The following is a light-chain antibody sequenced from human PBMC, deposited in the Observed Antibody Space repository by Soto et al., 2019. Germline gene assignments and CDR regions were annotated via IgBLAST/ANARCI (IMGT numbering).Light chain of an antibody. Sequence: QLVLTQPPSVSGAPGQRVTISCTGSSSNIGAGYDVHWYQQLPGTAPKLLIYGNSTRPSGVPDRFSGSKSGTSASLAITGLQAEDEADYYCQSYDSSLDVVFGGGTKVTVL. J-gene: IGLJ2*01. CDR2: GNS. V-gene: IGLV1-40*01. CDR1: SSNIGAGYD. CDR3: QSYDSSLDVV.